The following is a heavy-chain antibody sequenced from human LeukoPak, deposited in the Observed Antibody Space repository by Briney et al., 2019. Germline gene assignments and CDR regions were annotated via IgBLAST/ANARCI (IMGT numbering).Heavy chain of an antibody. CDR2: IYYSGST. J-gene: IGHJ4*02. Sequence: SETLSLTCSVSGGSISSYYWIWIRPPPGKGLEWIGYIYYSGSTNYNPSLKSRATISVDTSKNQFSLKLSSVTAADTAVYYCASTLYSGSYYLTQLDYWGQGTLVTVSS. CDR3: ASTLYSGSYYLTQLDY. CDR1: GGSISSYY. V-gene: IGHV4-59*01. D-gene: IGHD1-26*01.